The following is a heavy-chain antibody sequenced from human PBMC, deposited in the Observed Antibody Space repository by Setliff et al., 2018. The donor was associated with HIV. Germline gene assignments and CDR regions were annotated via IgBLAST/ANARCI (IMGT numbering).Heavy chain of an antibody. J-gene: IGHJ2*01. CDR3: ARGGQGDLLYWYFDL. CDR2: IQRDGSEK. CDR1: GFTFSTYW. V-gene: IGHV3-7*01. D-gene: IGHD2-21*02. Sequence: GSLRLSCAASGFTFSTYWMSWVRQAPGEGPEWVANIQRDGSEKNYVDSVKGRFTISRDNSKNTLYLQMNSLRAEDTAVYYCARGGQGDLLYWYFDLWGRGTLVTVSS.